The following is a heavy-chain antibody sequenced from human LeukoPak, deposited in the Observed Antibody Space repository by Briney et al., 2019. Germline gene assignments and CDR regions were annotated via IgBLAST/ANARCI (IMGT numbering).Heavy chain of an antibody. V-gene: IGHV3-48*02. J-gene: IGHJ4*02. CDR1: GFTFSSYP. CDR2: IRTKNNNM. D-gene: IGHD3-9*01. CDR3: VRDSDWSFDY. Sequence: GGSLRLSCAASGFTFSSYPMNWVRQAPGKGPEWVSNIRTKNNNMYYADSVKGRFTISRDNAKNSLYLQMNSLRDEDAAVYYCVRDSDWSFDYWGQGTLVTVSS.